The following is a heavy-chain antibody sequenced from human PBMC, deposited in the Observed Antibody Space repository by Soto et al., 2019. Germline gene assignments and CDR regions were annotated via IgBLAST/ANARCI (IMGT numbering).Heavy chain of an antibody. D-gene: IGHD2-2*02. V-gene: IGHV4-34*01. CDR1: GGSFSGYY. CDR2: IDHSGST. Sequence: SETLSLTCAVYGGSFSGYYWSWIRQPPGKGLEWIGEIDHSGSTNYNPSLKSRVTISVDTSKNQFSLKLSSVTAADTAVYYCGRGRKPRYCSSTSCYRNWFDPWGQGTLVTVSS. CDR3: GRGRKPRYCSSTSCYRNWFDP. J-gene: IGHJ5*02.